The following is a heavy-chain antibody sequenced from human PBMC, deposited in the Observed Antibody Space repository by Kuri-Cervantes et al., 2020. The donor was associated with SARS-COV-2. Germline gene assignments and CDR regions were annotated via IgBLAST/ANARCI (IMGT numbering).Heavy chain of an antibody. CDR1: GFTFSSYG. D-gene: IGHD6-19*01. V-gene: IGHV3-30*18. Sequence: GGSLRLSCAASGFTFSSYGMHWVRQAPGKGLEWVAVISYDGSNKYYADSVKGRFTISRDNSKNTLYLQMNSLRAEDTAVYYCAKDVGSGWYYYGMDVWGQGTTVTVSS. CDR3: AKDVGSGWYYYGMDV. CDR2: ISYDGSNK. J-gene: IGHJ6*02.